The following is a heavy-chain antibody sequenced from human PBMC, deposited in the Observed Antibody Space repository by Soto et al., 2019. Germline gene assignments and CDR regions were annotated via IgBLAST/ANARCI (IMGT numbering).Heavy chain of an antibody. CDR2: ISTNGGST. CDR3: VKPRGWDPVYYFDY. V-gene: IGHV3-64D*06. D-gene: IGHD1-26*01. CDR1: VFTFSSYA. Sequence: GGSLRLSCSASVFTFSSYAMHWVRQAPGKGLESVSAISTNGGSTYYADSVKGRFTISRDNSKNTLYLQMSSLRAEDTAVYYCVKPRGWDPVYYFDYWGQGTLVTVSS. J-gene: IGHJ4*02.